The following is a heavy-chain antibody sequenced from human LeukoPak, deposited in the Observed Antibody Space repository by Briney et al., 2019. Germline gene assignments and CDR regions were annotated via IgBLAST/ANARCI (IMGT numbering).Heavy chain of an antibody. CDR1: GYTFTSYA. V-gene: IGHV1-3*01. J-gene: IGHJ4*02. D-gene: IGHD6-13*01. CDR2: INAGNGNT. Sequence: ASVKVSCKASGYTFTSYAMHWVRQAPGQRLEWMGWINAGNGNTKYSQKLQGRVTITTDESTSTAYMELSSLRSEDTAVYYCARGGIAAAAISGFDYWGQGTLVTVSS. CDR3: ARGGIAAAAISGFDY.